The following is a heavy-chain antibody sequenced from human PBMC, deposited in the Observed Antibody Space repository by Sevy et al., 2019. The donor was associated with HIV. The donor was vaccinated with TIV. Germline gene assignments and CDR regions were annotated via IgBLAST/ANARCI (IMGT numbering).Heavy chain of an antibody. V-gene: IGHV3-33*01. Sequence: GGYLRLSCTASGFTFSSFGIHWVRQAPGKGLEWMALMWYDGNNKYYADSVKVRFTISRDSSKNTLYLQMNNLRAEDTALYYHVRGPSLIVAGAAGYLDYWGQGTLVTVSS. J-gene: IGHJ4*02. D-gene: IGHD2-21*01. CDR2: MWYDGNNK. CDR1: GFTFSSFG. CDR3: VRGPSLIVAGAAGYLDY.